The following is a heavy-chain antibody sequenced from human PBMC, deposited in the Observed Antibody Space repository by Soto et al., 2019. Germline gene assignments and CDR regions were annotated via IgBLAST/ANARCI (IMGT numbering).Heavy chain of an antibody. CDR2: ISGSGGST. CDR3: AKDRSYDILTGYSPPYYYYYMDV. V-gene: IGHV3-23*01. CDR1: GFTFSSYA. J-gene: IGHJ6*03. D-gene: IGHD3-9*01. Sequence: PGGSLRLSCAASGFTFSSYAMSWVRQAPGKGLEWVSAISGSGGSTYYADSVKGRFTISRDNSKNTLYLQMNSLRAEDTAVYYCAKDRSYDILTGYSPPYYYYYMDVWGKGTTVTVSS.